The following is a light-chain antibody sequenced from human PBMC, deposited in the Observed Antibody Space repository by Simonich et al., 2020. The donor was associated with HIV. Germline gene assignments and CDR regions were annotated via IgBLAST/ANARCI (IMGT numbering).Light chain of an antibody. CDR2: VGTGGIVD. V-gene: IGLV9-49*01. J-gene: IGLJ2*01. CDR3: GADHGSGSNFLVV. Sequence: QPVLTQPPSASASLGASVTLTCTLSSGYSNYKVDWYQQRPGKGPRFVMRVGTGGIVDTKGDGTPDRFSVFGSGLNRYLTIKNIQEEDESDYHCGADHGSGSNFLVVFGGGTKLTVL. CDR1: SGYSNYK.